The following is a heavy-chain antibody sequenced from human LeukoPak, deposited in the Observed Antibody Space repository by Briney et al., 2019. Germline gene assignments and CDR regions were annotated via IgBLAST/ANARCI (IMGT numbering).Heavy chain of an antibody. CDR3: ARGVPPYGSGSYYFDY. J-gene: IGHJ4*02. Sequence: SDTLSLTCAVYGGSFSGYYWSWIRQPPGKGLEGIGEINHSGSTNYNPSLKSRVTISVDTSKNQFSLKLSSVTAADTAVYYCARGVPPYGSGSYYFDYWGQGTLVTVSS. CDR1: GGSFSGYY. D-gene: IGHD3-10*01. CDR2: INHSGST. V-gene: IGHV4-34*01.